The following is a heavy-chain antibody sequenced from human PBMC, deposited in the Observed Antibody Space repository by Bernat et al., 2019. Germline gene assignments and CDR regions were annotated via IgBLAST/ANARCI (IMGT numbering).Heavy chain of an antibody. J-gene: IGHJ6*02. D-gene: IGHD2-15*01. CDR1: GFTFNNYA. CDR3: AKAGSSGGRPYYGMDV. Sequence: EVQLLESGGGLVQPGGSLRLSCAVSGFTFNNYAMTWVRQAPGKGLEWVSTISGSGSNTYFADSVKGRFTISRDNSKNTLYLQMNSLRAEDTAVYYCAKAGSSGGRPYYGMDVWGQGTTVTVSS. V-gene: IGHV3-23*01. CDR2: ISGSGSNT.